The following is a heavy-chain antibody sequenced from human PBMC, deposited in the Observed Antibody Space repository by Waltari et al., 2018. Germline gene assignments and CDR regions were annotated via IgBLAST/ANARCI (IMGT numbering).Heavy chain of an antibody. V-gene: IGHV3-48*03. CDR3: ARDRLVIYYYYGMDV. D-gene: IGHD3-9*01. CDR1: GFTFSSYE. CDR2: IRMSGSNI. J-gene: IGHJ6*02. Sequence: EVQLVESGGGLEQPGGSLRLSCAASGFTFSSYEMNWVRQAPGKGLEWVSYIRMSGSNIYYADSVKGRFTIAKDNAKNSLYLQMNSLRAEDTAVYYCARDRLVIYYYYGMDVWGQGTTVIVSS.